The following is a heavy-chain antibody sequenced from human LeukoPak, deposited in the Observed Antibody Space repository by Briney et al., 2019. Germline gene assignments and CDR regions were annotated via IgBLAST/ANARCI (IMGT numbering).Heavy chain of an antibody. Sequence: PSQTLSLTCTVSGGSISSGSYYWSWIRQPAGKGLEWIGRIYTSGSTNCNPSLKSRVTISVDTSKNQFSLKLSSVTAADTAVYYCARDEEDFDLWGRGTLVTVSS. CDR3: ARDEEDFDL. V-gene: IGHV4-61*02. CDR1: GGSISSGSYY. J-gene: IGHJ2*01. CDR2: IYTSGST.